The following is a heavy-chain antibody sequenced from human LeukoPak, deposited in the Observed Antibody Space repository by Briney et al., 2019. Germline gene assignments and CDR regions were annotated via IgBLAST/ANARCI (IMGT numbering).Heavy chain of an antibody. CDR1: GYTFTSYG. V-gene: IGHV1-18*01. Sequence: GASVKVSCKASGYTFTSYGISWVRQAAGQGREWMGWISAYNGNTHYAQKLQGRVTMTTDTSTSTVYMELRSLRSDDTAVYYCARGSPPRRNYDSRGYYSYYFDYWGQGTLVTVSS. CDR2: ISAYNGNT. CDR3: ARGSPPRRNYDSRGYYSYYFDY. D-gene: IGHD3-22*01. J-gene: IGHJ4*02.